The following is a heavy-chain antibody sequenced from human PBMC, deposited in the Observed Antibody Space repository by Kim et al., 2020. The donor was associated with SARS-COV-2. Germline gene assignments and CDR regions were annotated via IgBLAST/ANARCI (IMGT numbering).Heavy chain of an antibody. Sequence: GGSLRLSCAASGFTFRDHAMHWVRQVPGKGLEWVSGISCNGDSTTYVHSVRGRFTISRDNAKNSVYLEMSSVGPDDSARYYCAKGSNYFDNSGYLDKWG. CDR3: AKGSNYFDNSGYLDK. CDR1: GFTFRDHA. V-gene: IGHV3-9*01. CDR2: ISCNGDST. D-gene: IGHD3-22*01. J-gene: IGHJ1*01.